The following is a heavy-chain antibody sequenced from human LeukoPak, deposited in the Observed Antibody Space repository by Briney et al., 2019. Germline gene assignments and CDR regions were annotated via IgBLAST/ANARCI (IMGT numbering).Heavy chain of an antibody. V-gene: IGHV3-74*01. CDR3: ARDSIGGRIDP. CDR2: INSDGSST. Sequence: GGSLRLSCAASGFTFSSFWMHWVRQAPGKGLVWVSRINSDGSSTNYADSVKGRFTISRDNAKNTLYLQMNTLRAEDTAVYYCARDSIGGRIDPWGQGTLVTVSS. J-gene: IGHJ5*02. D-gene: IGHD1-14*01. CDR1: GFTFSSFW.